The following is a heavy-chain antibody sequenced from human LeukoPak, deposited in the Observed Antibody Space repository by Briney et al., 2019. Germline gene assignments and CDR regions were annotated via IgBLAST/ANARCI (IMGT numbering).Heavy chain of an antibody. CDR3: ARDPDYYGSGSSDY. D-gene: IGHD3-10*01. Sequence: PGGSLRLSCGASGFTFRNYAMHWVRQAPGKGLEWVAIISFDGSNIQFGDSVRGRFTISRDNPKNTVYLQMNSLRAEDTAVYYCARDPDYYGSGSSDYWGQGTLVTVSS. CDR1: GFTFRNYA. V-gene: IGHV3-30*03. CDR2: ISFDGSNI. J-gene: IGHJ4*02.